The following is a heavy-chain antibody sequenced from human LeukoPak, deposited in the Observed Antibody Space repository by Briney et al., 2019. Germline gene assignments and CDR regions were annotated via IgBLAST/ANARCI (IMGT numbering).Heavy chain of an antibody. CDR2: TYYRSKWYN. D-gene: IGHD6-13*01. Sequence: SQTLSLTCALSRDCVSSNSAAWNWIRQSPSRGLEWLGRTYYRSKWYNDYAVSVKSRITINPDTSKNQFSLQLNSVTPEDTAVYYCVRIIAAAGHYGSWGQGTLVTVSS. V-gene: IGHV6-1*01. J-gene: IGHJ5*02. CDR3: VRIIAAAGHYGS. CDR1: RDCVSSNSAA.